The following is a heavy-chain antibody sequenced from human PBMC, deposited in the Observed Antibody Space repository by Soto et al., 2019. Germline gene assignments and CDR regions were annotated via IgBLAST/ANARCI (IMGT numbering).Heavy chain of an antibody. CDR2: IHYSGST. CDR1: GGSISSGGYY. Sequence: QVQLQESGPGLVKPSQTLSLTCTVSGGSISSGGYYWSWIRQHPGKGRERSGYIHYSGSTYYNPSLSGRVTISADTSKIQFSLKLSSVTAADTAVYYWARDRGSDSSRGLYNGGQGTLVAVSS. CDR3: ARDRGSDSSRGLYN. V-gene: IGHV4-31*03. D-gene: IGHD3-22*01. J-gene: IGHJ4*02.